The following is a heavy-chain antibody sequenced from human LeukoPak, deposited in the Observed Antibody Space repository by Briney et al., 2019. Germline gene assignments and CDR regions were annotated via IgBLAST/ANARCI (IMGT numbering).Heavy chain of an antibody. CDR1: GYTFTGYY. CDR2: INPNSGGT. Sequence: ASVKVSCTASGYTFTGYYMHWVRQAPGQGLEWMGWINPNSGGTNYAQKFQGRVTMTRDTSISTAYMELSRLRSEDTAVYYCARMSYYDRRGDNWFDPWGQGTLVIVSS. D-gene: IGHD3-22*01. J-gene: IGHJ5*02. CDR3: ARMSYYDRRGDNWFDP. V-gene: IGHV1-2*02.